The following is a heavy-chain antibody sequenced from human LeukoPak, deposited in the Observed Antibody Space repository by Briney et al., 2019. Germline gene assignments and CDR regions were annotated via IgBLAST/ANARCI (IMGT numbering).Heavy chain of an antibody. CDR2: IWSDGSNK. CDR3: ARASGPFDY. V-gene: IGHV3-33*01. Sequence: GGSLRLSCAASGFIFSDYGIHWVRQAPGQGLEWVAVIWSDGSNKYYADSAKGRFTISRDNSKNTLYLQVNSLRGDDTAVYYCARASGPFDYWGQGTLVTVSS. CDR1: GFIFSDYG. D-gene: IGHD3-10*01. J-gene: IGHJ4*02.